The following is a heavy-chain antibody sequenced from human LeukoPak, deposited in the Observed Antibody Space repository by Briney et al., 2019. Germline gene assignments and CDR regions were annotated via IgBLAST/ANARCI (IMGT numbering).Heavy chain of an antibody. Sequence: PGGSLRLSCTVSGFTVSSNSMSWVRQAPGNGLEWVSFIYSDNTHYSDSVKGRFTISRDNSKNTLYLQMNSLRAEDTAVYYCAKDTNPTLLQDYYFDYWGQGTLVTVSS. CDR3: AKDTNPTLLQDYYFDY. D-gene: IGHD1-1*01. CDR2: IYSDNT. V-gene: IGHV3-66*03. CDR1: GFTVSSNS. J-gene: IGHJ4*02.